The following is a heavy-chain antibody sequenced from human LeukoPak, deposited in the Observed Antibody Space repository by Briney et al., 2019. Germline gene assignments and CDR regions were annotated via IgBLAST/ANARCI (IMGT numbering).Heavy chain of an antibody. D-gene: IGHD2/OR15-2a*01. J-gene: IGHJ4*02. CDR3: ASLLGSLFH. Sequence: PSETLSLTCAVSGYSISSGYYWGWIRQPPGKGLEWIGSIYHSGSTYYNPSLKSRVTISVDTSKNQFSLKLSSVTAADTAVYYCASLLGSLFHWGQGTLVTVSS. CDR2: IYHSGST. CDR1: GYSISSGYY. V-gene: IGHV4-38-2*01.